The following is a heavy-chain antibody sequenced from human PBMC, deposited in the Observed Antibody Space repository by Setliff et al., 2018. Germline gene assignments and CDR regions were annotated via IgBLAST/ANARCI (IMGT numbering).Heavy chain of an antibody. Sequence: PSETLSLTCTVSGDSISSGYYYWAWIRQTPGKGLEWVGSLSFAGDAYYNPSLKSRVTMSLDTSRNQISLNLTSVTAADTAMYYCARERTIFGILVISGWFDPWGQGTVVTVSS. CDR3: ARERTIFGILVISGWFDP. V-gene: IGHV4-39*07. CDR1: GDSISSGYYY. J-gene: IGHJ5*02. D-gene: IGHD3-3*01. CDR2: LSFAGDA.